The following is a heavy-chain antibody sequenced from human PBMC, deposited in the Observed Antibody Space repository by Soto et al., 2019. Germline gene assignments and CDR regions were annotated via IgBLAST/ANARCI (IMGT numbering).Heavy chain of an antibody. D-gene: IGHD3-3*01. Sequence: PGGSLRLSCAASGFTFSSYWKSWVRQAPGKGLEWVANIKQDGSEKYYVDSVKGRFTISRDNAKNSLYLQMNSLRAEDTAVYYCARVWRAAFDIWGQGTMVTV. CDR3: ARVWRAAFDI. J-gene: IGHJ3*02. CDR1: GFTFSSYW. CDR2: IKQDGSEK. V-gene: IGHV3-7*03.